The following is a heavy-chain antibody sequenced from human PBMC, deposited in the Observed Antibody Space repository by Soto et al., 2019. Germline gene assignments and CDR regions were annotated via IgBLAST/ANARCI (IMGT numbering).Heavy chain of an antibody. J-gene: IGHJ3*02. CDR3: ARVANVVVVAAEDAFDI. Sequence: SETLSLTCAVYGGSFSGYYWSWIRQPPGKGLEWIREINHSGSTNYNPSLKSRVTISVDTSKNWFSLKLSFVTAADTAVYYCARVANVVVVAAEDAFDILGQGKMVTFSS. V-gene: IGHV4-34*01. CDR2: INHSGST. CDR1: GGSFSGYY. D-gene: IGHD2-15*01.